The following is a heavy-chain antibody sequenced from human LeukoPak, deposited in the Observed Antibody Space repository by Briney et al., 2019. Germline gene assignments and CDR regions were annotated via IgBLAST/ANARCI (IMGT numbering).Heavy chain of an antibody. V-gene: IGHV4-39*01. CDR3: ARRLSYYDY. CDR1: GGSITSDNDH. CDR2: VHHTAAT. Sequence: SETLSLTCTVSGGSITSDNDHWDWIRQPPGKGLGWIGSVHHTAATYYNPSLRSRVTISVDTSKNQFSLKVTSVTAADTAAYYCARRLSYYDYWGQGTLVTVSS. D-gene: IGHD2-21*02. J-gene: IGHJ4*02.